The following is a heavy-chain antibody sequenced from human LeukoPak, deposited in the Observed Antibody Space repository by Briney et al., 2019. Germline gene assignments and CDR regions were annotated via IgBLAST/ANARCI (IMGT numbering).Heavy chain of an antibody. D-gene: IGHD6-13*01. CDR2: ISGSGGST. Sequence: PGRSLRLSCAASGCTFSSYGMRWVRQAPGKGLEWVSAISGSGGSTYYADSVKGRFTISRDNSKNTLYLQMNSLRAEDTAVYYCARGGSRSSGAFDIWGQGTMVTVSS. V-gene: IGHV3-23*01. CDR3: ARGGSRSSGAFDI. J-gene: IGHJ3*02. CDR1: GCTFSSYG.